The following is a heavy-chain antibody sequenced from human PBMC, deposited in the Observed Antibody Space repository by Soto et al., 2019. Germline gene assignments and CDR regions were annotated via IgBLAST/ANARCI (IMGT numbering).Heavy chain of an antibody. CDR3: VRGSSGDYGDY. CDR1: GGTFSSYA. CDR2: IIPIFGTA. V-gene: IGHV1-69*01. D-gene: IGHD4-17*01. J-gene: IGHJ4*02. Sequence: QVQLVQSGAEVKKPGSSVKVSCKASGGTFSSYAFSWVRQAPGQGLEWMGGIIPIFGTANYAQKFQGRVTITAHEPTSTAYIDLSSQSSEDTGVYSCVRGSSGDYGDYWGQGTLVTVSS.